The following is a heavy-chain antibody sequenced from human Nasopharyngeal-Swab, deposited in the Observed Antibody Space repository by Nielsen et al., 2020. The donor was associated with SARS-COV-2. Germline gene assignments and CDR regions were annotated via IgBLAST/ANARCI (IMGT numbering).Heavy chain of an antibody. V-gene: IGHV1-69*13. CDR1: GGTFSSYA. D-gene: IGHD3-10*01. CDR3: ARTYYYGSGSYYNFDY. CDR2: IIPIFGTA. Sequence: SVKVSCKASGGTFSSYAISWVRQAPGQGLEWMGGIIPIFGTANYAQKFQGRVTITADESTNTAYMELSSLRSEDTAVYYCARTYYYGSGSYYNFDYWGQGTLVTVSS. J-gene: IGHJ4*02.